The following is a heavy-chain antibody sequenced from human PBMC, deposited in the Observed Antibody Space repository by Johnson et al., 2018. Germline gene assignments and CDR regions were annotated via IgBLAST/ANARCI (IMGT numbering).Heavy chain of an antibody. Sequence: QVQLVESGAELKKPGSSVKVSCKTSGGTFSSSAFIWVRQAPGQGLEWMGAIIPLFKTTNYAPNVQGRFTISADPSTNTVYMDLQSLKFEDTGVYYCPRLPSTWYSGSGGLSSAFDIWGQGTMVTVSS. J-gene: IGHJ3*02. CDR3: PRLPSTWYSGSGGLSSAFDI. D-gene: IGHD3-10*01. CDR2: IIPLFKTT. CDR1: GGTFSSSA. V-gene: IGHV1-69*01.